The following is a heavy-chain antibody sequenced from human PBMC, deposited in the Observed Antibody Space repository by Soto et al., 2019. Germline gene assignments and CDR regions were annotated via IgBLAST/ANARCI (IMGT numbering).Heavy chain of an antibody. CDR2: IIPIFGTA. CDR1: GGTFSSYV. V-gene: IGHV1-69*01. J-gene: IGHJ6*02. CDR3: ARAFLPDPHYDSQGGMDV. Sequence: QVQLVQSGAEVKKPGSSVKVSCKASGGTFSSYVISWVRQAPGQGLEWMGGIIPIFGTANYAQKFQGRVTITADESTSTAYMELSSLRSEDTAVYYCARAFLPDPHYDSQGGMDVWGQGTTVTVSS. D-gene: IGHD3-3*01.